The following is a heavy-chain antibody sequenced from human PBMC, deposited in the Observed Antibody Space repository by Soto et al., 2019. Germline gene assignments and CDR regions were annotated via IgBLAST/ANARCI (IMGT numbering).Heavy chain of an antibody. J-gene: IGHJ4*02. CDR2: INHSGST. CDR1: GGSFSGYY. CDR3: AGGRKGDSSSWHVD. Sequence: SETLSLTCAVYGGSFSGYYWSWIRQPPGKGLEWIGEINHSGSTNYNPSLKSRVTISVDTSKNQFSLKVSSVTAADTAVYYCAGGRKGDSSSWHVDWGQGTLVTVSS. D-gene: IGHD6-13*01. V-gene: IGHV4-34*01.